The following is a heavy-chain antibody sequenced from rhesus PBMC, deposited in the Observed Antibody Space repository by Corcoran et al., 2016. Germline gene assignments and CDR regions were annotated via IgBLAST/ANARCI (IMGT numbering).Heavy chain of an antibody. D-gene: IGHD5-12*01. CDR2: IYGSGSST. V-gene: IGHV4-169*02. CDR3: ASDRLYSSV. J-gene: IGHJ4*01. Sequence: QLQLQESGPGMVKPSETLSVTCAVSAGSLSRSSWGWFRQAPGKGLEGIGYIYGSGSSTNYNPSLKSRVTLSVDTSKNQLSLKLSSVTAADTAVYYCASDRLYSSVWGQGVLVTVSS. CDR1: AGSLSRSS.